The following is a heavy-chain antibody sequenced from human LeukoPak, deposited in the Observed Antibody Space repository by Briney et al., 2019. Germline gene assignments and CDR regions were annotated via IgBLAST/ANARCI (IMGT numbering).Heavy chain of an antibody. CDR1: GGSFSGYY. J-gene: IGHJ4*02. V-gene: IGHV4-34*01. Sequence: SETLSLTCAVYGGSFSGYYWSWIRQPPGKGLEWIGEINHSGSTNYNPSLKSRVTISVDTSKNQFSLKLSSVTAADTAVYYCARGGDGYLFNPTPFDYWGQGALVTVSS. CDR2: INHSGST. D-gene: IGHD5-24*01. CDR3: ARGGDGYLFNPTPFDY.